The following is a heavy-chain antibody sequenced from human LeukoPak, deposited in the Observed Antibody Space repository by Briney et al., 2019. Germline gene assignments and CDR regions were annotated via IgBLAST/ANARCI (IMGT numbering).Heavy chain of an antibody. CDR2: LSHDGRVE. Sequence: SGGSLRLSCEASEFSFSRYGVHWVRQVPGKGLEWLAILSHDGRVEFYADSVKGRFTISRDNSKNTLYLQMNSLRVEDTAIYYCAKDMGRRIFGVAYDAFHIWGQGTMVTVSS. CDR3: AKDMGRRIFGVAYDAFHI. D-gene: IGHD3-3*01. CDR1: EFSFSRYG. V-gene: IGHV3-30*18. J-gene: IGHJ3*02.